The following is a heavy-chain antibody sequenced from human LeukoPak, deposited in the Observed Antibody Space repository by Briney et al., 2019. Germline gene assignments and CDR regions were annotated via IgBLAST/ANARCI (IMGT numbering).Heavy chain of an antibody. D-gene: IGHD6-6*01. V-gene: IGHV3-9*01. CDR2: ISWNSGSI. Sequence: GGSLRLSCAASGFTFDDYAMHWVRQAPGKGLEWVSGISWNSGSIGYADSVKGRFTISRDNAKNSLYLQMNSLRAEDTALYYCVKTTRPLGAFDYWGLGTLVTVSS. CDR1: GFTFDDYA. J-gene: IGHJ4*02. CDR3: VKTTRPLGAFDY.